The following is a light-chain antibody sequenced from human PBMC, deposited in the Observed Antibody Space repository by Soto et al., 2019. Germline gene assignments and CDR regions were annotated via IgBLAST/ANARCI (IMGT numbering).Light chain of an antibody. CDR2: DAS. CDR3: QQYNNWPRT. V-gene: IGKV3-15*01. CDR1: QSVNSK. J-gene: IGKJ1*01. Sequence: VMTQSPATLSVSPGERATLSFRASQSVNSKLAWYQQKPGQAPRLIIYDASIRATGIPARFSGSASGTEFTLTISSRQSEDFAVYYCQQYNNWPRTFGQGTKVEIK.